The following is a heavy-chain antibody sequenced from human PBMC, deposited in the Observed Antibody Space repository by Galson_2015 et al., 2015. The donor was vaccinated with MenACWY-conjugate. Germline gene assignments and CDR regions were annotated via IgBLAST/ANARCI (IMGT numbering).Heavy chain of an antibody. CDR3: AKRGGVIKVASYGYGMDV. Sequence: SLRLSCAASEFTFTSDDMNWFRQAPGKGLEWVSAISGGGTYYADSVKGRFTISRDNSKSTLYLQMNSLRVEDTAVYYCAKRGGVIKVASYGYGMDVWGQGTTVTVSS. CDR1: EFTFTSDD. D-gene: IGHD5-12*01. CDR2: ISGGGT. V-gene: IGHV3-23*01. J-gene: IGHJ6*02.